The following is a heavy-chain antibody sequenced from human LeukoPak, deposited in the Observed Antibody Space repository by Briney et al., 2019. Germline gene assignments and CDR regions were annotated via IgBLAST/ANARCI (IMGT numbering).Heavy chain of an antibody. D-gene: IGHD1-26*01. CDR2: SGSGGST. CDR1: GFIFSSYG. CDR3: AKGDYSGSYYFDY. J-gene: IGHJ4*02. V-gene: IGHV3-23*01. Sequence: PGGSLRLSCAVSGFIFSSYGMSWVRQAPGKGLEWVSVSGSGGSTYYADSVKGGFTISRDNSKNTLYLQMNSLRAEDTAAYYCAKGDYSGSYYFDYWGQGTLVTVSS.